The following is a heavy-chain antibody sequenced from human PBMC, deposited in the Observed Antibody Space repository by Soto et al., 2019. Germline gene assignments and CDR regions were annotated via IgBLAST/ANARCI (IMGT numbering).Heavy chain of an antibody. CDR3: ARASSDMVRGVIIRQPPTGFDP. J-gene: IGHJ5*02. V-gene: IGHV4-34*01. D-gene: IGHD3-10*01. CDR1: GGSFSGYY. CDR2: INHSGST. Sequence: PSETLSLTCAVYGGSFSGYYWSWIRQPPGKGLEWIGEINHSGSTNYNPSLKSRVTISVDTSKNQFSLKLSSVTAADTAVYYCARASSDMVRGVIIRQPPTGFDPWGQGTLVNVSS.